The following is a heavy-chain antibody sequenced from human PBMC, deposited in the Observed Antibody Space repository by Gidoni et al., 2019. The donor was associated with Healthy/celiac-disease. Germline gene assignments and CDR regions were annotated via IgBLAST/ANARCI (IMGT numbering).Heavy chain of an antibody. CDR2: SYYSGST. V-gene: IGHV4-59*01. CDR1: GGSISSYY. CDR3: ARGGGTITIFGVVSGSDAFDI. Sequence: QVQLQESGPGLVKPSETLSLTCTVSGGSISSYYWSWIRQPPGKGLEWIGYSYYSGSTNYNPSLKSRVTISVDTSKNQFSLKLSSVTAADTAVYYCARGGGTITIFGVVSGSDAFDIWGQGTMVTVSS. D-gene: IGHD3-3*01. J-gene: IGHJ3*02.